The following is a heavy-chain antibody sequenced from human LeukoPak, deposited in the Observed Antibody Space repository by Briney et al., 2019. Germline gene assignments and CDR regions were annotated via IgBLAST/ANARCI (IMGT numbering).Heavy chain of an antibody. Sequence: SGPVLVKPTETLTLTCTVSGFSPSNARMGVSWIRQPPGKALEWLAHIFSNDEKSYSTSLKSRLTISKDTSKSQVVLTMTNMDPVDTATYYCAHRRYSSSWPFDYWGQGTLVTVSS. J-gene: IGHJ4*02. CDR2: IFSNDEK. CDR1: GFSPSNARMG. V-gene: IGHV2-26*01. D-gene: IGHD6-13*01. CDR3: AHRRYSSSWPFDY.